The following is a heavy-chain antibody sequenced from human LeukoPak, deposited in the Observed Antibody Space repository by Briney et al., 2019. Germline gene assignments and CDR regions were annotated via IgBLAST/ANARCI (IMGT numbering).Heavy chain of an antibody. Sequence: SETLSLTCTVSGVSISSYYWSWLRQPAGKGLEWIGRIYNSGSTNYNPSLKSRVTMSVDTSKNQFSLKLSSVTAADTAVYYCARGGYYDSSGYYGYFDYWGQGTLVTVSS. CDR2: IYNSGST. D-gene: IGHD3-22*01. CDR1: GVSISSYY. CDR3: ARGGYYDSSGYYGYFDY. J-gene: IGHJ4*02. V-gene: IGHV4-4*07.